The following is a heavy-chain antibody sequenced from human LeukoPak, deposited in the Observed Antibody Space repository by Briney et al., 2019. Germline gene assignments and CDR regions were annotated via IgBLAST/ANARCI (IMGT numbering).Heavy chain of an antibody. J-gene: IGHJ3*02. CDR1: GFTFDDYG. V-gene: IGHV3-20*04. CDR3: ARFRQYGTAPAFDI. Sequence: GGSLRLSCAASGFTFDDYGMSWVRQAPGKGLEWVAGINWNGGSTGYADSVKGRFTISRDNAKNSLYLQMNSLRAEDTAFYYCARFRQYGTAPAFDIWGQGTMVTVSS. D-gene: IGHD2-2*01. CDR2: INWNGGST.